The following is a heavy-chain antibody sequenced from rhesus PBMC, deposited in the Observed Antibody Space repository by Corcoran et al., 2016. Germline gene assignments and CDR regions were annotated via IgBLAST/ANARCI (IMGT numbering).Heavy chain of an antibody. J-gene: IGHJ4*01. CDR2: ISGSGGST. V-gene: IGHV4-173*01. D-gene: IGHD2-21*01. CDR1: GGSISGGYG. Sequence: QLQLQESGPGLVKPSETLSLTCAVSGGSISGGYGWTWIRQPPGKGLEWIGRISGSGGSTDYNPSLSSRVTISPDTSKNQFSLKLSSVTAADTAVYYCARDGQYCTGSGCYLYFDYWGQGVLVTVSS. CDR3: ARDGQYCTGSGCYLYFDY.